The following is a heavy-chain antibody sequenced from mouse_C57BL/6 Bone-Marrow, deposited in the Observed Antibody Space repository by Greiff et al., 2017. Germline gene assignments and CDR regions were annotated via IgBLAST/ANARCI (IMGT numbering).Heavy chain of an antibody. CDR1: GFTFSSYA. CDR3: ASINWEEGCFDY. D-gene: IGHD4-1*02. CDR2: ISDGGSYT. V-gene: IGHV5-4*03. J-gene: IGHJ2*01. Sequence: EVMLVESGGGLVKPGGSLKLSCAASGFTFSSYAMSWVRQTPGKRLEWVATISDGGSYTYYPDNVKGRFTISRDNAKNNLYLQMSHLKSEDTAMYYCASINWEEGCFDYWGQGTTLTVSS.